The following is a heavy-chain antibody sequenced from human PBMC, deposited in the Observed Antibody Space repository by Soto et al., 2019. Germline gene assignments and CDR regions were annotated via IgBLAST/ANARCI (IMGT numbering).Heavy chain of an antibody. CDR3: AHRRSGVTTP. Sequence: QITLKESGPTLVKPTQTLTLTCTFSGFSLSTSGVGVGWIRQPPGKALEWLVLIYWNDDKRYSPSLKSRLTIPKDTSKNQVVLTMSNMDPVDTATYYCAHRRSGVTTPWGQGTLVTVSS. CDR2: IYWNDDK. V-gene: IGHV2-5*01. CDR1: GFSLSTSGVG. J-gene: IGHJ5*02. D-gene: IGHD2-15*01.